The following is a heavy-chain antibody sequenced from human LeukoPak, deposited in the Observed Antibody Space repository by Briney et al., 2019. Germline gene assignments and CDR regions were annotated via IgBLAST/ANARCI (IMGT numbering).Heavy chain of an antibody. CDR2: IKLDGS. CDR3: ARPRCTGCPQGGLDI. Sequence: GGSLRLSCAASGFTVSSNYMSWVRQAPGKGLEWVANIKLDGSDADSVKGRFTISRDNAKCSLFVQMDSLRAADTAVYYCARPRCTGCPQGGLDIWGQGTVVTVSS. V-gene: IGHV3-7*01. D-gene: IGHD2-2*01. CDR1: GFTVSSNY. J-gene: IGHJ3*02.